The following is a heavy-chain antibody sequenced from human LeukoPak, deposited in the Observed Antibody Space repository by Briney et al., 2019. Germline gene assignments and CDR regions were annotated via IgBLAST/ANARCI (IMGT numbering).Heavy chain of an antibody. CDR2: IYYSGPT. Sequence: PSETLSLTCTVSGGSISSYYWSWLRQPPGKGRDLLWYIYYSGPTNYNPSLKSRVTISVDTSKNQFSLKLSSVTAADTAVYYCARSDAYYFDYWGQGTLVTVSS. V-gene: IGHV4-59*01. CDR3: ARSDAYYFDY. J-gene: IGHJ4*02. CDR1: GGSISSYY.